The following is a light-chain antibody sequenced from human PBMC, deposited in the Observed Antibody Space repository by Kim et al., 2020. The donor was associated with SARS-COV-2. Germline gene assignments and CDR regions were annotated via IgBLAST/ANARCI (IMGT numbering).Light chain of an antibody. V-gene: IGKV4-1*01. J-gene: IGKJ3*01. CDR1: QSVLYSSNNKNF. CDR3: QQYFSNPFT. Sequence: DIVMTQSPDSLAVSLGERATINCKSSQSVLYSSNNKNFLAWYQHKAGQPPKLLIYWASTRESGVPDRFSGSGSGTDFTLTISSLQAEDVAVYYCQQYFSNPFTFGPGTKVDIK. CDR2: WAS.